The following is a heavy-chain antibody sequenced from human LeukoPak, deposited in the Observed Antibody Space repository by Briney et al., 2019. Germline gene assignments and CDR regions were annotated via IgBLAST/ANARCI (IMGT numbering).Heavy chain of an antibody. CDR2: IWYDGGQK. J-gene: IGHJ4*02. CDR1: GFTFSSFG. CDR3: ARDRDYDSANFDY. V-gene: IGHV3-33*01. D-gene: IGHD3-22*01. Sequence: PGGSLRLSCAASGFTFSSFGMHWVRQAPGNGLECVAVIWYDGGQKYYADSVKGRFSISRDNSKNTLYLQMSSLRAEDTAVYYCARDRDYDSANFDYWGQGTLVTVSS.